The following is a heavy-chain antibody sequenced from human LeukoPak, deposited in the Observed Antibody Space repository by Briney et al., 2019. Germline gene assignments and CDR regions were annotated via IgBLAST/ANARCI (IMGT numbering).Heavy chain of an antibody. J-gene: IGHJ3*02. CDR1: GGSISSYY. V-gene: IGHV4-59*01. CDR2: IYYSGST. CDR3: ARDGTRDYYDSSGYYYTRAFDI. Sequence: SESLSLTCTVSGGSISSYYWSWIRQPPGKGLEWNGYIYYSGSTNYNPSLKSRVTISVDTSKNQFSLKLSSVTAADTAVYYCARDGTRDYYDSSGYYYTRAFDIWGQGTMVTVSS. D-gene: IGHD3-22*01.